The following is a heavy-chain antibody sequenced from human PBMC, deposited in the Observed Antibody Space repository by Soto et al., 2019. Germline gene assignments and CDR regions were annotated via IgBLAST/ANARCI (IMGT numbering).Heavy chain of an antibody. D-gene: IGHD2-15*01. V-gene: IGHV1-69*06. J-gene: IGHJ4*02. Sequence: QVQLVQSGAEVKKPGSSVKVSCKASGGTFSSYAISWVRQAPGQGVEWMGGIIPIFGTANYAQKFQGRVTITADKSTSTAYMELGSLRSDDTAVYYCAIGTIVYCSGGSCYSPDYWGQGTLVTVSS. CDR1: GGTFSSYA. CDR2: IIPIFGTA. CDR3: AIGTIVYCSGGSCYSPDY.